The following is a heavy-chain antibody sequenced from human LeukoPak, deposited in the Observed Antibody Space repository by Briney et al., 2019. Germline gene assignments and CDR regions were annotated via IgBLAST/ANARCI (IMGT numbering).Heavy chain of an antibody. D-gene: IGHD6-13*01. J-gene: IGHJ6*02. CDR1: GYTFTELS. V-gene: IGHV1-24*01. CDR2: FDPEDGKT. Sequence: ASVKVSCKVSGYTFTELSMFWVRQAPGKGLEWMGSFDPEDGKTIYAQKFQGRVTMTEDTSTDTAYMELSSLRSEDTAVYYCATGYLVTAGLMDVWGQGTTVTVS. CDR3: ATGYLVTAGLMDV.